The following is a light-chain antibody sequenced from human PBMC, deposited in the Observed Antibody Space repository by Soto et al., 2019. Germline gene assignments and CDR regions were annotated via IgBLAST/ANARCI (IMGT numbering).Light chain of an antibody. CDR3: QQYNNWPRT. V-gene: IGKV3-15*01. CDR2: GAS. Sequence: EIVLTQSPGTPSLSPGERATHSCGASQRISSDLAWYHQKPGQAPRLLIYGASTRATGIPARFSGSGSGTEFTLTINSLQSEDFAVYYCQQYNNWPRTFGQGTKVDIK. J-gene: IGKJ1*01. CDR1: QRISSD.